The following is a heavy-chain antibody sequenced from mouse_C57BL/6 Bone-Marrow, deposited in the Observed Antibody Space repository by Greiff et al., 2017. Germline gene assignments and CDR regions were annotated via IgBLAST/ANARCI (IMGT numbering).Heavy chain of an antibody. CDR2: IYPSDSET. Sequence: QVQLQQPGAELVRPGSSVKLSCKASGYTFTSYWMDWVKQRPGQGLEWIGNIYPSDSETHYNQKFKDKATLTVDKSSSTAYMQLSSLTSEHSAVYYCARPLITTVVASPAYWGQGTLVTVAA. CDR1: GYTFTSYW. J-gene: IGHJ3*01. V-gene: IGHV1-61*01. CDR3: ARPLITTVVASPAY. D-gene: IGHD1-1*01.